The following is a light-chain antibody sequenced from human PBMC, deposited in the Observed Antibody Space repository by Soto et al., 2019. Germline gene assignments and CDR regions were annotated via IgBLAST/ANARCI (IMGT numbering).Light chain of an antibody. CDR2: EVS. CDR1: SSDVGAYNY. Sequence: QSALTQPASVSGSPGQSITISCTGTSSDVGAYNYVSWYQQHPGKAPKLIISEVSNRPSGVSNRFSGSKSGNTASLTISGLQAEYEADYYCSSYTSSSTVVFGGGTKLTVL. V-gene: IGLV2-14*01. CDR3: SSYTSSSTVV. J-gene: IGLJ2*01.